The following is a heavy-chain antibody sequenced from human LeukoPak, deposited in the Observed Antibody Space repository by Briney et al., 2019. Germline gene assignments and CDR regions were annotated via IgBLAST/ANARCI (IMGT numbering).Heavy chain of an antibody. Sequence: ASVKVSCKASGYTFTGYYMHWVRQAPGQGLEWMGRINPNSGGTNYARKFQGRVTMTRDTSISTAYMELSRLRSDDTAVYYCARLRFLEWFPFDYWGRGTLVTVSS. CDR1: GYTFTGYY. CDR3: ARLRFLEWFPFDY. J-gene: IGHJ4*02. D-gene: IGHD3-3*01. CDR2: INPNSGGT. V-gene: IGHV1-2*06.